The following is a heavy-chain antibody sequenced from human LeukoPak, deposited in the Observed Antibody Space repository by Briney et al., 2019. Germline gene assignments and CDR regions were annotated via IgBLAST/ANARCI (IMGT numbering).Heavy chain of an antibody. D-gene: IGHD6-13*01. CDR2: MNPNSGNT. CDR3: ARGLEGSSSWYVGWFDP. Sequence: ASVKVSCKASGYTFTSYDINWVRQATGQGLEWMGWMNPNSGNTGYAQKFQGRVAMTRNTSISTAYMELSSLRSEDTAVYYCARGLEGSSSWYVGWFDPWGQGTPVTVSS. V-gene: IGHV1-8*01. CDR1: GYTFTSYD. J-gene: IGHJ5*02.